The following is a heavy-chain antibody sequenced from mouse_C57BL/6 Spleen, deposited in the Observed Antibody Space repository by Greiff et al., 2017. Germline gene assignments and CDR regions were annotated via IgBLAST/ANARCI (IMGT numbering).Heavy chain of an antibody. V-gene: IGHV8-12*01. Sequence: QVQLKVSGPGILQSSQTLSLTCSFSGFSLSTSGMGVSWIRQPSGKGLEWLAHIYWDDDKRYNPSLKSRLTISKDTSRNQVFLKITSVDTADTATYYCARRGPNYGSSYVHWYFDVWGTGTTVTVSS. CDR3: ARRGPNYGSSYVHWYFDV. CDR2: IYWDDDK. D-gene: IGHD1-1*01. J-gene: IGHJ1*03. CDR1: GFSLSTSGMG.